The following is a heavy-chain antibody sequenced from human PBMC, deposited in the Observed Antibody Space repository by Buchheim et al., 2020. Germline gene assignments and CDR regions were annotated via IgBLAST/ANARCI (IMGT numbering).Heavy chain of an antibody. CDR3: AREFRGGYFDY. CDR1: GYIFTDYY. D-gene: IGHD3-16*01. J-gene: IGHJ4*02. CDR2: IYPSGGTT. V-gene: IGHV1-46*01. Sequence: QVQLVQSGAEVKNPGASVKLSCKTSGYIFTDYYIHWVRQAPGQGLEYMGVIYPSGGTTTSAQKFQGRLTMTRDTSTSTVYMELSSLRSDDAALYYCAREFRGGYFDYWGQGT.